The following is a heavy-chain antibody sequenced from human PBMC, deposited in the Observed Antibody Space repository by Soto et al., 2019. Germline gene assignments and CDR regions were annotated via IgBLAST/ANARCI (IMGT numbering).Heavy chain of an antibody. Sequence: GGSLRLSCAASGYTFDDYGMSWVRHAPGKGPEWVAGINWSGTSTGYVDSVKGRFTISRDNAKNSLYLQMNSLRAEDTALFYGARMAVTGRGDFDHWGQGILVTVSS. CDR1: GYTFDDYG. CDR2: INWSGTST. D-gene: IGHD6-19*01. V-gene: IGHV3-20*04. CDR3: ARMAVTGRGDFDH. J-gene: IGHJ4*02.